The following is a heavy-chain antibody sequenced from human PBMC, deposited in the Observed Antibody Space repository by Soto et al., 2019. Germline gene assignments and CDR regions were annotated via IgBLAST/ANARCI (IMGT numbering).Heavy chain of an antibody. CDR3: ASFDSSSSFDY. CDR2: ISYDGSNK. CDR1: GFTFSSYA. D-gene: IGHD6-6*01. J-gene: IGHJ4*02. Sequence: QVQLVESGGGVVQPGRSLRLSCAASGFTFSSYAMHWVRQAPGKGLEWVAVISYDGSNKYYADSVKGRFTISRDNSKNTLYLQMNSLRAEDTAVYYCASFDSSSSFDYWGQGTLVTFSS. V-gene: IGHV3-30-3*01.